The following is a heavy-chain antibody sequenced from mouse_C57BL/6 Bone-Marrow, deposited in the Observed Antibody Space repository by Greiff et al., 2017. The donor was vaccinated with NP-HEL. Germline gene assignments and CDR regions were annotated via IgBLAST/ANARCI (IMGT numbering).Heavy chain of an antibody. J-gene: IGHJ1*03. D-gene: IGHD1-1*01. CDR2: ISSGGDYI. V-gene: IGHV5-9-1*02. CDR3: TREDYYASSPWYFDV. Sequence: EVKLVESGEGLVKPGGSLKLSCAASGFTFSSYAMSWVRQTPEKRLEWVAYISSGGDYIYYADTVKGRFTISRDNARNTLYLQMSSLKSEDTAMYYCTREDYYASSPWYFDVWGTGTTVTVSS. CDR1: GFTFSSYA.